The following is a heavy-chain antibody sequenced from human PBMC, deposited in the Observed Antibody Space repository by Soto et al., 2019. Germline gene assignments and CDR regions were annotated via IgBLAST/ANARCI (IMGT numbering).Heavy chain of an antibody. D-gene: IGHD3-10*01. Sequence: QVQLVQSGAEVKKPGSSVKVSCKASGGTFSRNAINWVRQASGQGLEWMGGIIPILGTPNYPRRFQCRATVSADKSTSTADLELSRFKSEDSATYYCAGAWFGLSNGGPRGYYGMDVWGQGTTVTVSS. CDR3: AGAWFGLSNGGPRGYYGMDV. V-gene: IGHV1-69*06. CDR2: IIPILGTP. CDR1: GGTFSRNA. J-gene: IGHJ6*02.